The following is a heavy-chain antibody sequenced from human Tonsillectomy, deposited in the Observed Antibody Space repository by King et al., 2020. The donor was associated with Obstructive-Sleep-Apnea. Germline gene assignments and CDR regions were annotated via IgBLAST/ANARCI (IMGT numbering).Heavy chain of an antibody. CDR1: GFTFSNHW. D-gene: IGHD1-26*01. Sequence: VQLVESGGGLVQPGGSLRLSCVVSGFTFSNHWMSWVRQAPGKGLEWVANIKQDGSEKYYVDSVKGRFTISRDNAKNSLYLQMNSLGAEDTAAYYCARARGSYGYYFDYWGQGTLVTVSS. CDR2: IKQDGSEK. CDR3: ARARGSYGYYFDY. V-gene: IGHV3-7*01. J-gene: IGHJ4*02.